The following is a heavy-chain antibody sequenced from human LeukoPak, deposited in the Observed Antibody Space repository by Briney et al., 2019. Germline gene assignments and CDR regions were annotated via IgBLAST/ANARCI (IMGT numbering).Heavy chain of an antibody. CDR3: ARDLGSVLRFLEWTYYGIDV. CDR2: IIPIFGTA. CDR1: GGTFSSYA. V-gene: IGHV1-69*13. D-gene: IGHD3-3*01. J-gene: IGHJ6*02. Sequence: SVKVSCKASGGTFSSYAISRVRQAPGQGLEWMGGIIPIFGTANYAQKFQGRVTITADESTGTAYMELSSLRSEDTAVYYCARDLGSVLRFLEWTYYGIDVWGQGTTVTVSS.